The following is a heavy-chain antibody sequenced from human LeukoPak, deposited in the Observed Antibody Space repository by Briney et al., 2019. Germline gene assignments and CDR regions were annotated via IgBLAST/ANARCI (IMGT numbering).Heavy chain of an antibody. Sequence: GSLRLSCAASGFXFDDYGMYWVRQAPGKGLEWVSGINWSGGSTGYADSVKGRFTISRDNAKNSLYLQMNSLRAEDTALYYCARGNYYTSGSYSFDYWGQGILVTVSS. D-gene: IGHD3-10*01. CDR3: ARGNYYTSGSYSFDY. J-gene: IGHJ4*02. V-gene: IGHV3-20*04. CDR1: GFXFDDYG. CDR2: INWSGGST.